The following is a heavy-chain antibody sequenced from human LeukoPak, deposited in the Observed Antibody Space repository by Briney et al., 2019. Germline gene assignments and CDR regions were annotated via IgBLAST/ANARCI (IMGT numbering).Heavy chain of an antibody. CDR3: ARGRGIAAAATTDYFDY. CDR2: IKHTGST. D-gene: IGHD6-13*01. Sequence: SETLSLTCVVYDESFSGYYWSWIRQPPGKGLEWIGEIKHTGSTNYNPSLKSRVTISVDTSKNQFSLKLSSVTAADTAVYYCARGRGIAAAATTDYFDYWGQGTLVTVSS. J-gene: IGHJ4*02. V-gene: IGHV4-34*01. CDR1: DESFSGYY.